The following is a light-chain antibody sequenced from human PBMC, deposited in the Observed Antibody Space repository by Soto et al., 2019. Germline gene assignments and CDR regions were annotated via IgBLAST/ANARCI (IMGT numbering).Light chain of an antibody. J-gene: IGLJ1*01. Sequence: HSVLTQPASVSGSPGQSITISCTGTSSDVGGYEHVSWYQHHPGKAPKLMIYEVSNRPSGVSNRFSGYKSGYTASLTISGLQAEDEADYYCNSQRSSGTRVFGTGTKVTV. CDR1: SSDVGGYEH. CDR3: NSQRSSGTRV. V-gene: IGLV2-14*01. CDR2: EVS.